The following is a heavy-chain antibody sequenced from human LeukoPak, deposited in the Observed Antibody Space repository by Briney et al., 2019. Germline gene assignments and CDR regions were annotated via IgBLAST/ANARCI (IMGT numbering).Heavy chain of an antibody. Sequence: SETLSLTCAVYGGSFSGYYWSWIRQPPGKGLEWIGEINHSGSTNYNPSLKSRVTISVDTSKNQFSLKLSSVTAADTAVYYCARGRDIVVVPAAYNDYWGQGTLVTVSS. J-gene: IGHJ4*02. D-gene: IGHD2-2*01. CDR2: INHSGST. CDR3: ARGRDIVVVPAAYNDY. V-gene: IGHV4-34*01. CDR1: GGSFSGYY.